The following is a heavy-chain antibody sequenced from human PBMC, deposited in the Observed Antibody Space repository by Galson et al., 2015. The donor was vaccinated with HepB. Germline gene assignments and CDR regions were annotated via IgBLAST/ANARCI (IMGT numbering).Heavy chain of an antibody. D-gene: IGHD6-6*01. V-gene: IGHV3-21*01. CDR1: GFTFSSYS. CDR3: ASEGQGSSSGTY. CDR2: ISSSSSYI. J-gene: IGHJ4*02. Sequence: SLRLSCAASGFTFSSYSMNWVRQAPGKGLEWVSSISSSSSYIYYADSVKGRFTISRDNAKNSLYLQMNSLRAEDTAVYYCASEGQGSSSGTYWGQGTLVTVSS.